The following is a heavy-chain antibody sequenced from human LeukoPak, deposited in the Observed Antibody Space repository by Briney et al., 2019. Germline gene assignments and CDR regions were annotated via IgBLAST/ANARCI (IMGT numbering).Heavy chain of an antibody. J-gene: IGHJ5*02. V-gene: IGHV4-34*01. CDR3: ARGESIAVAGTGHWFGP. CDR1: GGSFSGYY. CDR2: INHSGST. D-gene: IGHD6-19*01. Sequence: SETLSLTCAVYGGSFSGYYWSWLRQPPGKGLEWIGEINHSGSTNYNPSLKSRVTISVDTSMNQFSLKLSAVTDADTAGYYCARGESIAVAGTGHWFGPWGQGTLVTVSS.